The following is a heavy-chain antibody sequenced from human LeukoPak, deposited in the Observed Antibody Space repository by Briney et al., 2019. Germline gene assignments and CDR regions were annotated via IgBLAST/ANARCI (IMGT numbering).Heavy chain of an antibody. V-gene: IGHV3-30*02. Sequence: PGGPLRLSCAASGFTFSSPGMHWVPPAPGKGLEWAAYTRPDGIGGYYGDSVRCRFTISRDNSKNAVYLQMNSLRTEDTAVYYCAKERTLSDFWGQGILVTVSS. D-gene: IGHD2/OR15-2a*01. CDR1: GFTFSSPG. CDR3: AKERTLSDF. J-gene: IGHJ4*02. CDR2: TRPDGIGG.